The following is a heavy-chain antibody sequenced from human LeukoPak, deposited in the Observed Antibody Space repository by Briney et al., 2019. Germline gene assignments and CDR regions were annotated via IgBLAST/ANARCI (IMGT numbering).Heavy chain of an antibody. V-gene: IGHV3-48*04. CDR1: GFTFTSYS. CDR3: ARDHIWAFDI. CDR2: INPSGDII. J-gene: IGHJ3*02. Sequence: GGSLRLSCAASGFTFTSYSMNWVRQAPGKGLERVSYINPSGDIIYYTDSVEGRFTVSRDNAKNSLFLQMHSLRVEDTAVYYCARDHIWAFDIWGQGTMVTVSS.